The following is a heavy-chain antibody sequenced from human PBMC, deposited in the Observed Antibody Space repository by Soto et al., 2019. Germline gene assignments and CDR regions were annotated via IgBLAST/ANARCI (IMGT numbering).Heavy chain of an antibody. CDR3: ARDRQLPVFDI. J-gene: IGHJ3*02. CDR1: GFTFSSYG. V-gene: IGHV3-33*01. D-gene: IGHD6-6*01. Sequence: QVQLVESGGGVVQPGRSLRLSCAASGFTFSSYGMHWVRQAPGKGLEWVAVIWYDGSNKYYADSVKGRFTISRDNSKNTLYLQMNSLRAEDTAVYYCARDRQLPVFDIWGQGTMVTVSS. CDR2: IWYDGSNK.